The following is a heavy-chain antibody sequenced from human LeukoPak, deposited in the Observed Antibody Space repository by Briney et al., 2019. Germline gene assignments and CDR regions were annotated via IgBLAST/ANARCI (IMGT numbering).Heavy chain of an antibody. CDR1: GFTFDDYA. V-gene: IGHV3-9*03. CDR2: ISWNSGSI. Sequence: GGSLRLSCAASGFTFDDYAMHWVRQAPGKGLEWVSGISWNSGSIGYADSVKGRFTISRDNATNSLYLQMNSLRAEDMALYYCARGVGDYCSGGSCYYFDYWGQGTLVTVSS. D-gene: IGHD2-15*01. CDR3: ARGVGDYCSGGSCYYFDY. J-gene: IGHJ4*02.